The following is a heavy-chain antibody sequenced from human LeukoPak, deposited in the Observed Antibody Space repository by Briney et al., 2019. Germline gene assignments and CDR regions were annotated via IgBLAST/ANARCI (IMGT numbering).Heavy chain of an antibody. CDR2: IYSGGGT. V-gene: IGHV3-53*01. J-gene: IGHJ4*02. Sequence: PGGSLRLSCAASGFTVSSNYMTWVRQAPGKGLEWVSVIYSGGGTYYADSVKGRFTISRDNSKNTLYLQMNSLRAEDTAVYYCAKRDGYNSNYFDYWGQGTLVTVSS. CDR1: GFTVSSNY. D-gene: IGHD5-24*01. CDR3: AKRDGYNSNYFDY.